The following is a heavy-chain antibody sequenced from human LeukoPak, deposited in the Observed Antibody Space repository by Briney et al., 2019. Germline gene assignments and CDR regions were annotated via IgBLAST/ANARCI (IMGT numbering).Heavy chain of an antibody. CDR2: IYTSGST. CDR1: GGSISSSSYY. CDR3: ARRATTGLRTFDI. D-gene: IGHD1-26*01. J-gene: IGHJ3*02. Sequence: PSETLSLTCTVSGGSISSSSYYWSWIRQPAGKGLEWIGRIYTSGSTNYNPSLKSRVTISLNTSKNQFSLKLSSVTAADTAMYYCARRATTGLRTFDIWGQGTMVTVSS. V-gene: IGHV4-61*02.